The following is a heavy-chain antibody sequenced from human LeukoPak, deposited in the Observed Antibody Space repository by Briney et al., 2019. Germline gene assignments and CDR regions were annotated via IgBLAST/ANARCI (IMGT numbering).Heavy chain of an antibody. CDR2: IYYSGST. CDR3: ARQAAYYYDSSGYYSEAGREIDY. CDR1: GGSISSYY. Sequence: SETLSLTCTVSGGSISSYYWSWIRQPPGKGLEWIGYIYYSGSTNYNPSLKSRVTISVDTSKNQFSLKLSSMTAADTAVYYCARQAAYYYDSSGYYSEAGREIDYWGQGTLVTVSS. J-gene: IGHJ4*02. D-gene: IGHD3-22*01. V-gene: IGHV4-59*01.